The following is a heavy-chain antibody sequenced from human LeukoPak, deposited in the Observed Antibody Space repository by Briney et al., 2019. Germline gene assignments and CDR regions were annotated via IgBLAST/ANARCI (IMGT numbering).Heavy chain of an antibody. CDR1: GFTFSSYA. Sequence: GGSLRLSCAASGFTFSSYAMSWVRQAPGKGLEWVSAISGSGDSTNYADSVKGRFTISRDNSKNTLYLQMNSLRVEDTAVYYCAKDDGDRDYWGQGTLVTVSS. CDR3: AKDDGDRDY. J-gene: IGHJ4*02. V-gene: IGHV3-23*01. D-gene: IGHD4-17*01. CDR2: ISGSGDST.